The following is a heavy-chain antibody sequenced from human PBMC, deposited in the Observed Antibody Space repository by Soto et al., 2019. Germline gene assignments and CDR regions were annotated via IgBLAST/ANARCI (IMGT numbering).Heavy chain of an antibody. Sequence: TLSLTCTVSGGSISNYYWSWIRQPPGKGLEWIGYIYYSGSTNYNPSLKSRVTISVDTSKNQFSLKLSSVTAADTAVYYCARGYRSLDYWGQGTLVTVS. V-gene: IGHV4-59*01. CDR3: ARGYRSLDY. D-gene: IGHD4-4*01. CDR2: IYYSGST. CDR1: GGSISNYY. J-gene: IGHJ4*02.